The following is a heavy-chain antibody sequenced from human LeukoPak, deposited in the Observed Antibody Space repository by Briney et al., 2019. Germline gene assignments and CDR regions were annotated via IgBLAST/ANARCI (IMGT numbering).Heavy chain of an antibody. CDR2: MSAYNGNT. J-gene: IGHJ5*02. V-gene: IGHV1-18*01. CDR1: GYTFTSYG. D-gene: IGHD6-13*01. CDR3: ARDRPSYSSSWYWFDP. Sequence: ASVKVSSKASGYTFTSYGISCVRQSPGQGLEWRGWMSAYNGNTNYAQKLQGRVTMTTDTSTSTAYMELRSLRSDDTAVYYCARDRPSYSSSWYWFDPWGQGTLVTVSS.